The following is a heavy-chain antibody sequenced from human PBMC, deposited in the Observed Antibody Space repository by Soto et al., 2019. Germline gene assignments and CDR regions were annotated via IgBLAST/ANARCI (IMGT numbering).Heavy chain of an antibody. CDR3: RGYVIYVESAAGFDY. CDR2: INSGSST. J-gene: IGHJ4*02. Sequence: EVQLLQSGGGLVQPGGSLRVSCAASGFSVNNYYMSWVRQTPGKGLEWVSTINSGSSTFYADYVKGRLIISRDISKKTMFRQMNSLRPDDTSVYYCRGYVIYVESAAGFDYWGQGTLVTVSS. D-gene: IGHD2-2*01. CDR1: GFSVNNYY. V-gene: IGHV3-66*01.